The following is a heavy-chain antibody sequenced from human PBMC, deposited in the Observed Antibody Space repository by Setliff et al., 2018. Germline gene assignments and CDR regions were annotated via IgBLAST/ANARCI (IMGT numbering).Heavy chain of an antibody. D-gene: IGHD6-19*01. CDR3: ASALIRRVAVAGKSQFDY. CDR1: GGFSTHA. J-gene: IGHJ4*01. V-gene: IGHV1-69*05. CDR2: IIPILGTT. Sequence: SVKVSCKASGGFSTHAISWVRQVPGQGLEWMGGIIPILGTTDYAQNFQCSVTITTDESTSSAYLEMSNLRSEDTAVYYCASALIRRVAVAGKSQFDYWGQGTLVTVSS.